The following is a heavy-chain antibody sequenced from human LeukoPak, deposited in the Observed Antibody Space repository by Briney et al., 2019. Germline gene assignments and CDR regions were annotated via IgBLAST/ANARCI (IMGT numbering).Heavy chain of an antibody. V-gene: IGHV1-18*01. J-gene: IGHJ4*02. CDR3: ARDRGQWLADFFDY. CDR1: GGTFSSYA. CDR2: ISAYNGNT. Sequence: GSSVKVSCKASGGTFSSYAISWVRQAPGQGLEWMGWISAYNGNTNYAQKLQGRVTMTTDTSTSTAYMELRSLRSDDTAVYYCARDRGQWLADFFDYWGQGTLVTVSS. D-gene: IGHD6-19*01.